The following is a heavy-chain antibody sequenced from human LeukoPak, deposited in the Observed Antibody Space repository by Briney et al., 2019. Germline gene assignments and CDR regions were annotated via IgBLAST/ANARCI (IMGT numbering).Heavy chain of an antibody. Sequence: GGSLRLSCAASGFTVSSNYMSWVRQAPGKGLEWVSVIYSGGSTYYADSVKGRFTISRDNSKNTLYLQMDSLRAEDTAVYYCARAEAGGAFDIWGQGTMVTVSS. CDR3: ARAEAGGAFDI. J-gene: IGHJ3*02. CDR1: GFTVSSNY. V-gene: IGHV3-66*02. CDR2: IYSGGST. D-gene: IGHD1-26*01.